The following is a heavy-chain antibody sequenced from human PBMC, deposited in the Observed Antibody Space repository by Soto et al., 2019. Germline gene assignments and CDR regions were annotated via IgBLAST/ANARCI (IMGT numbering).Heavy chain of an antibody. V-gene: IGHV1-2*02. J-gene: IGHJ4*02. CDR3: SRASAVAGGSSNSLPNDY. CDR2: INPTSGGT. D-gene: IGHD6-19*01. CDR1: GYTFTDYY. Sequence: ASVKVSCKASGYTFTDYYMHWVRQAPGQGLEWMGWINPTSGGTSYAQNFQGRVTMTRDTSICTAYMELSRLSSDDTAVYYCSRASAVAGGSSNSLPNDYWGQGTLVTVSS.